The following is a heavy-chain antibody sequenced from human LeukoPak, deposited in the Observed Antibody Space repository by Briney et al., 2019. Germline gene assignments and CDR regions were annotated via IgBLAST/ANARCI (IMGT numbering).Heavy chain of an antibody. J-gene: IGHJ6*03. CDR1: GGSISGSY. CDR3: ARVRSYGGFYYYMDV. V-gene: IGHV4-59*01. CDR2: IYYSGST. Sequence: SETLSLTCTVSGGSISGSYWNWIRQPPGKGLEWLGYIYYSGSTNYNPSLKSRVTISIDTSKKQFSLKLSSVTAADTAVYYCARVRSYGGFYYYMDVWGKGTTVTISS. D-gene: IGHD5-18*01.